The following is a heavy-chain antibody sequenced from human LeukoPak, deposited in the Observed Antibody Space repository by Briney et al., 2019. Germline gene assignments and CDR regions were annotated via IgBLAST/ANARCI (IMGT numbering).Heavy chain of an antibody. J-gene: IGHJ4*02. CDR1: GFTFSSDA. CDR3: AKGGAQV. D-gene: IGHD1-26*01. V-gene: IGHV3-23*01. Sequence: GGSLRLSCAASGFTFSSDAMRWVRQAPGKGLEWVSAISISGGSTYYADSVRGRFIISRDSSKNMLYLQMNSLRVEDTAVYYCAKGGAQVGGQGTLVAVSS. CDR2: ISISGGST.